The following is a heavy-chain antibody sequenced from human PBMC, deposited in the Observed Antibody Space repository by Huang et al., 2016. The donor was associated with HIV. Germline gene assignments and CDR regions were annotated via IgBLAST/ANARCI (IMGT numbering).Heavy chain of an antibody. CDR1: GFTFSRYG. CDR2: KSYDGSQE. J-gene: IGHJ3*02. V-gene: IGHV3-30*03. Sequence: QVQLVESGGGVVQPGRSLRLSCAAFGFTFSRYGMHWVRQAPGTGLEGVAVKSYDGSQENYADSVRGRFTISRDNSEDTVYLQMNSLRPEDTAVYYCTRDQVVEDRTTNALDIWGQGTKVTVFS. D-gene: IGHD1-1*01. CDR3: TRDQVVEDRTTNALDI.